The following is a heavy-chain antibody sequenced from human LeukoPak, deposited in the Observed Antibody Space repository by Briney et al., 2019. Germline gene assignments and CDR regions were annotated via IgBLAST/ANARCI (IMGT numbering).Heavy chain of an antibody. CDR2: INHSGST. D-gene: IGHD6-19*01. J-gene: IGHJ4*02. V-gene: IGHV4-34*01. CDR3: ATTLLYSSGWYFPPRSFFDY. CDR1: GGSISSYY. Sequence: PSETLSLTCTVSGGSISSYYWSWIRQPPGKGLEWIGEINHSGSTNYNPSLESRVTISVDTSKNQFSLKLSSVTAADTAVYYCATTLLYSSGWYFPPRSFFDYWGQGTLVTVSS.